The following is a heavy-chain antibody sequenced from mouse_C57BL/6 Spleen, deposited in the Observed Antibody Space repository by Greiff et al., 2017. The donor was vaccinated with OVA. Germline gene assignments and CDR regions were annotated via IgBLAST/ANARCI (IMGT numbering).Heavy chain of an antibody. D-gene: IGHD2-5*01. CDR1: GYTFTDYN. Sequence: EVKLEESGPELVKPGASVKMSCKASGYTFTDYNMHWVKQSHGKSLEWIGYINPNNGGTSYNQKFKGKATLTVNKSSSTAYMELRSLTSEDSADYSCQYYYSSCGGVLDYWGQGTTRTVSS. J-gene: IGHJ2*01. CDR2: INPNNGGT. V-gene: IGHV1-22*01. CDR3: QYYYSSCGGVLDY.